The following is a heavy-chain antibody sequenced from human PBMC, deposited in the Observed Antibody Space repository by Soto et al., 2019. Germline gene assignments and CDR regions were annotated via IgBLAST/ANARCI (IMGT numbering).Heavy chain of an antibody. CDR2: ISSTAGRTS. Sequence: GGSLRLSCAASGFTFNTYPMTWVRQAPGKGLEWVSSISSTAGRTSSYADSVKGRFAISRDFSDNTVYLQMNNLRVDDTAVYFCAKGVLSFHYGMEVWGQGATVTVSS. CDR1: GFTFNTYP. J-gene: IGHJ6*02. D-gene: IGHD3-10*01. CDR3: AKGVLSFHYGMEV. V-gene: IGHV3-23*01.